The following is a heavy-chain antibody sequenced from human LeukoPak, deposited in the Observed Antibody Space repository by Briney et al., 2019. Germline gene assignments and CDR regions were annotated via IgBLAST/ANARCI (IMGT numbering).Heavy chain of an antibody. D-gene: IGHD3-22*01. J-gene: IGHJ6*03. Sequence: ASVKVSCKASGYTFTGYYMHWVRQAPGRGLEWMGWINPNSGGTNYAQKFQVRVTMTRDRSISTAYMELSRLRSDDTAVYYCAREVDYYDSSGYPNQDRNNYYYVDVWGKGTTVTVSS. CDR3: AREVDYYDSSGYPNQDRNNYYYVDV. CDR1: GYTFTGYY. CDR2: INPNSGGT. V-gene: IGHV1-2*02.